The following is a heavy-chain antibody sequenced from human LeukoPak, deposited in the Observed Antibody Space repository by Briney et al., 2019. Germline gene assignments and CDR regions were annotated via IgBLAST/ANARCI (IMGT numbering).Heavy chain of an antibody. CDR2: IYTGGTT. CDR1: GFTVSGNY. J-gene: IGHJ4*02. Sequence: GGSLRLSCAVSGFTVSGNYMTWVRQAPGKGLEWVSVIYTGGTTYYRDSVKGRFTISRHNSKNMVSLQMDSLRPEDTAVYYCASGPTYDYVRVILYWGQGTLVTVSS. CDR3: ASGPTYDYVRVILY. V-gene: IGHV3-53*04. D-gene: IGHD3-16*01.